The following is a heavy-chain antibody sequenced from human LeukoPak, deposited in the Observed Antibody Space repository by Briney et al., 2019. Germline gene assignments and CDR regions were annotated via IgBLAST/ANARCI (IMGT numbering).Heavy chain of an antibody. CDR2: ISSSGSTI. V-gene: IGHV3-11*01. D-gene: IGHD3-10*01. J-gene: IGHJ3*02. CDR1: GFTFSDYY. Sequence: PGGSLRLSCAASGFTFSDYYMSWIRQAPGKGLEWVSYISSSGSTIYYADSVKGRFTISRDNAKNSLYLQMNSLRAEDTAVYYCARERSITMVRGIEGHDAFDIWGQGTMVTVSS. CDR3: ARERSITMVRGIEGHDAFDI.